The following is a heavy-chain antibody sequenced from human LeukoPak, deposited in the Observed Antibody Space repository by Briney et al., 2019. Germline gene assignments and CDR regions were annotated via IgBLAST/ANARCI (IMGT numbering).Heavy chain of an antibody. Sequence: ASVSVSCTASGYTFTSYAMHWVRQAPGQRLEWMGWINAGNGNTKYSQAFQGRVTITRDTSASTAYMELSSLRAEDMAVYYCARDGAYGGHYYYYRDVGGKGTTVTVSS. CDR1: GYTFTSYA. V-gene: IGHV1-3*03. D-gene: IGHD4-17*01. CDR2: INAGNGNT. J-gene: IGHJ6*03. CDR3: ARDGAYGGHYYYYRDV.